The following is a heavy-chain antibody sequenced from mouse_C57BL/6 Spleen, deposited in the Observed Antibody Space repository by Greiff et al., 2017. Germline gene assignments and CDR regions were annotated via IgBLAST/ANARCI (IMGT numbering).Heavy chain of an antibody. J-gene: IGHJ3*01. V-gene: IGHV1-18*01. CDR1: GYTFTDYN. CDR3: ARGLHLAY. Sequence: EVQLQQSGPELVKPGASVKIPCKASGYTFTDYNMDWVKQSHGKSLEWIGDINPNNGGTIYNQKFKGKATLTVDKSSSTAYMELRSLTSEDTAVYYCARGLHLAYWGQGTLVTVSA. CDR2: INPNNGGT. D-gene: IGHD2-2*01.